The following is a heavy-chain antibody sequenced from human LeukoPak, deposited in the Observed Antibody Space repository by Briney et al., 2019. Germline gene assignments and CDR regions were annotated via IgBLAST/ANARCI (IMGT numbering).Heavy chain of an antibody. Sequence: ASVKVSCKASGYTFTGYYMHWVRQAPGQGLEWMGWINLNGGGTKLAQKFQGRVTMTRDLSISTAYMDLNTLTADDTAIYYCARSRRYGSGSYVDYWGQGTLVTVSS. CDR1: GYTFTGYY. CDR3: ARSRRYGSGSYVDY. CDR2: INLNGGGT. J-gene: IGHJ4*02. V-gene: IGHV1-2*02. D-gene: IGHD3-10*01.